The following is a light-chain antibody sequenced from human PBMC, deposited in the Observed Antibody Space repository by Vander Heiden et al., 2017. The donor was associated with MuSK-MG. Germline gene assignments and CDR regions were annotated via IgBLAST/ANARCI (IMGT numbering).Light chain of an antibody. CDR2: AAS. J-gene: IGKJ2*01. V-gene: IGKV1-9*01. CDR1: QGISSY. Sequence: IQLTQSPSFLSASVGDRVTITCRASQGISSYLAWYQQKPGKAPKLLIYAASTLQSGVPSRFSGSGSGTEFTLTISSLQPEGFATYYCQQLNSYAPTFPQGTKLEIK. CDR3: QQLNSYAPT.